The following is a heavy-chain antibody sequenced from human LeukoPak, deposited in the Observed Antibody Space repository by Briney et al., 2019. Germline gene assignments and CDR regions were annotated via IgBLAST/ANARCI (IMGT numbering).Heavy chain of an antibody. D-gene: IGHD3-22*01. CDR1: GFTFSSCA. Sequence: GGSLRLSCAASGFTFSSCATHWVRQAPGKGLEWVAVISYDGSNKYYADSVKGRFTISRDNSKNTLYLQMNSLRAEDTAVYYCAREIVVDGDYWGQGTLVTVSS. V-gene: IGHV3-30*04. CDR3: AREIVVDGDY. J-gene: IGHJ4*02. CDR2: ISYDGSNK.